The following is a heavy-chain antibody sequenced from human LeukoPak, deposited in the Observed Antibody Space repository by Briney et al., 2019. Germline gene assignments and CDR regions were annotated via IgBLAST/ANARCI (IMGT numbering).Heavy chain of an antibody. D-gene: IGHD2-15*01. CDR3: ARGDIVVVVAAVTNWFDP. CDR2: IYRSGST. V-gene: IGHV4-59*08. CDR1: GGSISSYY. Sequence: ETLSLTCTVSGGSISSYYWSWIRQPPGKGLEWIGNIYRSGSTYYNPSLRSRVTISVDTSKNQFSLKLSSVTAADSAVYYCARGDIVVVVAAVTNWFDPWGQGTLVTVSS. J-gene: IGHJ5*02.